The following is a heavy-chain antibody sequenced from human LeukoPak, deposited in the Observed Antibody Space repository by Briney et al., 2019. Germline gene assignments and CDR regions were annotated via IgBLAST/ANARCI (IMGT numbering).Heavy chain of an antibody. CDR2: IYHSGRT. CDR1: GGSISSGGYS. V-gene: IGHV4-30-2*01. Sequence: SETLSLTCAVSGGSISSGGYSWSWIRQPPGKGLEWIGYIYHSGRTYYNPSLKSRVTISVDRSKNQFSLKLSSVTAADTAVYYCARVRLGELSFFDYWGQGTLVTVSS. J-gene: IGHJ4*02. D-gene: IGHD3-16*02. CDR3: ARVRLGELSFFDY.